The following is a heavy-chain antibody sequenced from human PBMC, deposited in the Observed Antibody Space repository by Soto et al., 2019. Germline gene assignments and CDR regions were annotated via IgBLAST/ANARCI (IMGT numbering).Heavy chain of an antibody. CDR2: ISYDGSNK. V-gene: IGHV3-30-3*01. J-gene: IGHJ4*02. CDR3: ARDDY. CDR1: GFTFSSYA. Sequence: GGSLRLSCAASGFTFSSYAMHWVRQAPGKGLEWVAVISYDGSNKYYADSVKGRFTISRDNSKNTLYLQMNSLRAEDTAVYYCARDDYWGQGTLVTVSS.